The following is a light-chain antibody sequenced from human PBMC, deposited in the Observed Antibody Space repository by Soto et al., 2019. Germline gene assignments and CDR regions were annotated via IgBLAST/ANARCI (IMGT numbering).Light chain of an antibody. CDR3: SSYTSSTSRV. J-gene: IGLJ1*01. CDR2: DVS. V-gene: IGLV2-14*01. Sequence: HSVLAQPASVSGSPGQSITISCTGTSSEVGGYNYVSWYQQHPGKAPKLMIYDVSNRPSGVSNRFSGSKSGNTASLTISGLQVEDEADYYCSSYTSSTSRVFGTGTKVTVL. CDR1: SSEVGGYNY.